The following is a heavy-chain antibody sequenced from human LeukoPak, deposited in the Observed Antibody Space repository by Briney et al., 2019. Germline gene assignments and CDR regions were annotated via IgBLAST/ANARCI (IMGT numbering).Heavy chain of an antibody. V-gene: IGHV3-48*01. J-gene: IGHJ4*02. CDR1: GFTFSSYS. Sequence: GSLRLSCAASGFTFSSYSMNWVRQAPGKGLEWVSYISSSSSTIYYADSVKGRFTISRDNAKNSLYLQMNSLRAEDTAVYYCARVAPYYYDSSGYSDYWGQGTLVTVSS. CDR2: ISSSSSTI. CDR3: ARVAPYYYDSSGYSDY. D-gene: IGHD3-22*01.